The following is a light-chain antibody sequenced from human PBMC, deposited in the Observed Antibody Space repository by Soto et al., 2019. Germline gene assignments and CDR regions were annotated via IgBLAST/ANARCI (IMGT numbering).Light chain of an antibody. CDR1: QSISSY. J-gene: IGKJ3*01. Sequence: DLQMTQSPSSLSASVGDRVTITCRASQSISSYLNWYQQKPGKAPKLLIYAASRLQSGVPSRFSGSGSGTDFTLTISSLQPEDFATYSCQQSYNTPLTFGPGTKVDIK. CDR2: AAS. CDR3: QQSYNTPLT. V-gene: IGKV1-39*01.